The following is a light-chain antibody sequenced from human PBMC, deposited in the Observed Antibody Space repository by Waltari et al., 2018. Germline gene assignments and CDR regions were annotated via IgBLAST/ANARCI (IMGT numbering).Light chain of an antibody. Sequence: SYELTQPPSVSLSPGQTARITCSGDALPRKYASVYPQKSGQAPVLVMYEDSKRPPGIPERFSGSGSGTMATLTISGAQAEDEADYYCYSTDGSGNERVFGGGTKLTV. CDR2: EDS. CDR1: ALPRKY. CDR3: YSTDGSGNERV. V-gene: IGLV3-10*01. J-gene: IGLJ2*01.